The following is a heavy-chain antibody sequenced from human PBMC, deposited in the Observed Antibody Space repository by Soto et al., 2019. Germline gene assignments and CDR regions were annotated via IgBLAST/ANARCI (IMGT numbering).Heavy chain of an antibody. D-gene: IGHD5-12*01. V-gene: IGHV3-30*18. J-gene: IGHJ4*02. CDR1: GFTFSSYG. CDR3: AKGRMATIPYYFDY. CDR2: ISYDGSNK. Sequence: SLRLSCAASGFTFSSYGMHWVRQAPGKGLEWVAVISYDGSNKYYADSVKGRFTISRDNSKNTLYLQMNSLRAEDTAVYYCAKGRMATIPYYFDYWGQGTLVTVSS.